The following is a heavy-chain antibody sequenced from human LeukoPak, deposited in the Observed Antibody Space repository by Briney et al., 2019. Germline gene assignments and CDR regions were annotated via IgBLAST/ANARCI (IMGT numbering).Heavy chain of an antibody. V-gene: IGHV4-4*07. CDR3: ARTPTSRKRFLGGAAAGTDYYYSYYMDV. J-gene: IGHJ6*03. CDR2: IYISGST. CDR1: GGSISSYY. Sequence: SETLSLTCTVSGGSISSYYWSWIRQPAGKGLEWIGRIYISGSTNYNPSLKSRVTMSVATSKNQFSLKLSSVTAADTAVYYCARTPTSRKRFLGGAAAGTDYYYSYYMDVWGKGTTVTISS. D-gene: IGHD6-13*01.